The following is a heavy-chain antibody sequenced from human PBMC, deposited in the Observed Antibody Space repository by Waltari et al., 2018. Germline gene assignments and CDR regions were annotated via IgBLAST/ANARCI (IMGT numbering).Heavy chain of an antibody. CDR3: AKVGIAAAAKPLNV. CDR2: ISYDGSNK. V-gene: IGHV3-30*18. CDR1: GFTFSSYG. D-gene: IGHD6-13*01. Sequence: QVQLVESGGGVVQPGRSLRLSCAASGFTFSSYGMHWVRQAPGKGLEWVAVISYDGSNKYYADSVKGRFTISRDNSKNTLYLQMNSLRAEVTAVYYCAKVGIAAAAKPLNVWGKGTTVTISS. J-gene: IGHJ6*04.